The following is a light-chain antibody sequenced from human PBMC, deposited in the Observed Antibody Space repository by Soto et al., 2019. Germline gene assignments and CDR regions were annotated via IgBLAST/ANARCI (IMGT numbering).Light chain of an antibody. CDR3: QQDGTSPRT. Sequence: EIVLTQSPGTLSLSPGERATLSCRASQSVSSTYLARYQQKLGQDPRLLIYGVSNRATGIPDRFSGSGSGTDFTLTISRLESEDCAVYCCQQDGTSPRTFGQGTKVEIK. CDR1: QSVSSTY. V-gene: IGKV3-20*01. CDR2: GVS. J-gene: IGKJ1*01.